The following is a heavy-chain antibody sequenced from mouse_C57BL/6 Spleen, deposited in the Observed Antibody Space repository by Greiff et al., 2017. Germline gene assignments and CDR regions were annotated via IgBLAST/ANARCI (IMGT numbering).Heavy chain of an antibody. CDR3: ARQLDFDY. D-gene: IGHD3-1*01. Sequence: DVMLVESGGGLVKPGGSLKLSCAASGSTFSDYGMHWVRQAPEKGLEWVAYISSGSSTIYFADTVKGRFTISRDNAKNTLFLQMTSLRSEDTAIYYCARQLDFDYWGQGTTLTVSS. CDR1: GSTFSDYG. V-gene: IGHV5-17*01. CDR2: ISSGSSTI. J-gene: IGHJ2*01.